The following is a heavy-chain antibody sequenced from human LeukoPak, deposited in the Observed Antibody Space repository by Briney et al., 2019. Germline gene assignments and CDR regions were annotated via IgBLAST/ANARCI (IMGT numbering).Heavy chain of an antibody. CDR2: IYYSGST. D-gene: IGHD3-3*01. V-gene: IGHV4-59*01. Sequence: ASETLSLTCTVSGGSISSYYWSWIRQPPGKGLEWIGYIYYSGSTNCNPSLKSRVTISVDTSKNQFSLKLSSVTAADTAVYYCARDKRYAGYDPYFDYWGQGTLVTVSS. CDR3: ARDKRYAGYDPYFDY. CDR1: GGSISSYY. J-gene: IGHJ4*02.